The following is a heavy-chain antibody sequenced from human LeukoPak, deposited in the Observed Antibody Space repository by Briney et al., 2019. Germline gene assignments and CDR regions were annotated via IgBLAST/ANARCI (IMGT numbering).Heavy chain of an antibody. CDR1: GFTFCSYA. J-gene: IGHJ4*02. D-gene: IGHD6-6*01. CDR3: AKGSSSSRPYYFDY. CDR2: ITHSGGDT. V-gene: IGHV3-23*01. Sequence: GGSLRLSCAASGFTFCSYAMSWIRQAPGKGLEWFSAITHSGGDTYHADSVKGRFTISRDNSKNTLYLQMDSLIVEDTALYFCAKGSSSSRPYYFDYWGQGTLVTVSS.